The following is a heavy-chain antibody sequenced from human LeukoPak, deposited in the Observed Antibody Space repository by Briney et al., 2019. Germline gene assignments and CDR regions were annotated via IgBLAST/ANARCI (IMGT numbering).Heavy chain of an antibody. CDR3: ARGRLHESFDY. V-gene: IGHV1-2*02. J-gene: IGHJ4*02. CDR2: INPNSGGT. CDR1: GYTFTDYY. Sequence: GASVKVSCKASGYTFTDYYIHWVRQAPGQGLEWMGWINPNSGGTDYVQRFQGRVTMTRDTFITTAYMEVSRLRSDDTALYSGARGRLHESFDYWGQGTLVTVSS.